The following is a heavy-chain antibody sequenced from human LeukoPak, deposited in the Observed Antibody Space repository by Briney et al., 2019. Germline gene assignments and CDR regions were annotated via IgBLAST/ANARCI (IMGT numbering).Heavy chain of an antibody. CDR1: GYTFTSYY. V-gene: IGHV1-46*01. Sequence: ASVKVSCKASGYTFTSYYMHWFRQPPGQGLEWMGIINPSGGSTSYAQKFQGRVTMTRDTSTSTVYMELSSLRSEDTAVYYCARSLNLQTYYYDSSGKNAFDIWGQGTMVTVSS. CDR3: ARSLNLQTYYYDSSGKNAFDI. J-gene: IGHJ3*02. CDR2: INPSGGST. D-gene: IGHD3-22*01.